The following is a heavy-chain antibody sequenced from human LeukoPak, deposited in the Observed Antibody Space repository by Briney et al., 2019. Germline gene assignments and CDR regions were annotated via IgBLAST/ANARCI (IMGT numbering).Heavy chain of an antibody. CDR1: GGSISSYY. D-gene: IGHD1-26*01. CDR2: IYYSGST. J-gene: IGHJ4*02. Sequence: SETLSLTCTVSGGSISSYYWSWIRQPPGKGLEWIGYIYYSGSTNYNPSLKSRVTISVDTSKNQFSLRLSSVTAADTAVYYCARVFGSRIVGLVFDYWGQGTLVTVSS. CDR3: ARVFGSRIVGLVFDY. V-gene: IGHV4-59*01.